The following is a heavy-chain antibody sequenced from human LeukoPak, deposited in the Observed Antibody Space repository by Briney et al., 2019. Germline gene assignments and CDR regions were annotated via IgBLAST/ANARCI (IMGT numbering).Heavy chain of an antibody. D-gene: IGHD4-23*01. Sequence: ASVKVSCKASGGTFSCYAISWVRQAPGQGLEWMGGIIPIFGTANYAQKFQGRVTITTDESTSTAYMELSSLRSEDTAVYYCARERYLSIGGNPKPLAFDIWGQGTMVTVSS. CDR1: GGTFSCYA. CDR2: IIPIFGTA. CDR3: ARERYLSIGGNPKPLAFDI. V-gene: IGHV1-69*05. J-gene: IGHJ3*02.